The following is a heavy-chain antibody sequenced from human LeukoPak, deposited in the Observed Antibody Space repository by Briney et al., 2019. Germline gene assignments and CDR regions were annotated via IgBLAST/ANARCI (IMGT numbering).Heavy chain of an antibody. Sequence: PGGSLRLSCAASGFTFSSYEMNWVRRAPGKGLEWVSYISSSGSTIYYAASVKGPFTISRDNAKNSLYLQMTSLRAEDTAVHYCAQDRVGGSDFDYWGQGTLVTVSS. J-gene: IGHJ4*02. CDR3: AQDRVGGSDFDY. D-gene: IGHD1-26*01. CDR2: ISSSGSTI. CDR1: GFTFSSYE. V-gene: IGHV3-48*03.